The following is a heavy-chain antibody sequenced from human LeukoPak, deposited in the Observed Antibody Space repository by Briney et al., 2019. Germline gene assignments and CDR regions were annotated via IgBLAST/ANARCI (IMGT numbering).Heavy chain of an antibody. J-gene: IGHJ5*02. CDR3: ARQNYDFWSGYWINWFDP. CDR2: IYYSGST. CDR1: GGSISSSSHY. Sequence: SETLSLTCTVSGGSISSSSHYWGWIRQPPGKGLEWIGSIYYSGSTYYNPSLKSRVTISVDTSKNQFSLKLSSVTAADTAVYYCARQNYDFWSGYWINWFDPWGQGTLVTVSS. V-gene: IGHV4-39*01. D-gene: IGHD3-3*01.